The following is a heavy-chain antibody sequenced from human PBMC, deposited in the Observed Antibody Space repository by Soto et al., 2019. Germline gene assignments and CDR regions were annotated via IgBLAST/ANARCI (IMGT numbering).Heavy chain of an antibody. D-gene: IGHD3-16*02. J-gene: IGHJ5*02. V-gene: IGHV3-49*03. CDR3: SNDYFWGTFRYNPTVFS. CDR1: GFTFGDYV. CDR2: IRSKTYGGTT. Sequence: GGSLRLSCTASGFTFGDYVMSWFRQAPGKGLEWVGFIRSKTYGGTTEYAASVKGRFTISRDDSRSIAYLHMDSLRTVDTAVYYCSNDYFWGTFRYNPTVFSWGQGTLVTVSS.